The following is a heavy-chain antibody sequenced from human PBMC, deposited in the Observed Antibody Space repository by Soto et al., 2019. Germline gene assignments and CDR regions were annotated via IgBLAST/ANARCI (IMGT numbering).Heavy chain of an antibody. V-gene: IGHV4-4*07. D-gene: IGHD3-22*01. CDR2: IYTSGST. Sequence: PSETLSLTCTVSGGSISSCYWSWIRQPAGKGLEWIGRIYTSGSTNYNPSLKSRVTMSVDTSKNQFSLKLSSVTAADTAVYYCARESTMIVVVMYAFDIWGQGTMVTVS. CDR3: ARESTMIVVVMYAFDI. J-gene: IGHJ3*02. CDR1: GGSISSCY.